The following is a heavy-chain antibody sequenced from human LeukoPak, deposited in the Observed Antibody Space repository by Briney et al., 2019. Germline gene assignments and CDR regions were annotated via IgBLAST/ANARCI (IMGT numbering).Heavy chain of an antibody. D-gene: IGHD1-26*01. J-gene: IGHJ4*02. CDR3: AKDSSGSYYGPGRFFDY. V-gene: IGHV3-9*03. CDR2: ISWNSGSI. CDR1: GFTFDDYA. Sequence: GRSLRHSCAASGFTFDDYAMHWVRQAPGKGLEWVSGISWNSGSIGYADSVKGRFTISRDNAKNSLYLQMNSLRAEDMALYYCAKDSSGSYYGPGRFFDYWGQGTLVTVSS.